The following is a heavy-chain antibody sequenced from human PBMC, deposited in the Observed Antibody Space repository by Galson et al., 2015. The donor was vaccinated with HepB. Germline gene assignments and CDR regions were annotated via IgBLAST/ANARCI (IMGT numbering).Heavy chain of an antibody. CDR3: ARDPRRDGYNYGSWFDP. CDR2: ISYDGSNK. V-gene: IGHV3-30*04. CDR1: GFTLSSYA. D-gene: IGHD5-24*01. J-gene: IGHJ5*02. Sequence: SLRLSCAASGFTLSSYAMHWVRQAPGKGLEWVAVISYDGSNKYYADSVKGRFTISRDNSKNTLYLQMNSLRAEDTAVYYCARDPRRDGYNYGSWFDPWGQGTLVTVSS.